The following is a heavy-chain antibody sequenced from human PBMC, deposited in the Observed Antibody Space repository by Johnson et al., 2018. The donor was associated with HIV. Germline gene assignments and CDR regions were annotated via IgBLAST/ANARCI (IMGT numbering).Heavy chain of an antibody. CDR1: GFTFSGYE. J-gene: IGHJ3*02. CDR3: ARDDGITAAGDLDI. Sequence: QVQLVESGGGLVQPGGSLRLSCAASGFTFSGYEMHWVRQAPGKGLVWFAVIQSDGSTKDYADSVKGRFTISRDNSKNTLYLQMNSLIAEDTAVYYCARDDGITAAGDLDIWGQGTMVTVSS. D-gene: IGHD6-13*01. CDR2: IQSDGSTK. V-gene: IGHV3-30*04.